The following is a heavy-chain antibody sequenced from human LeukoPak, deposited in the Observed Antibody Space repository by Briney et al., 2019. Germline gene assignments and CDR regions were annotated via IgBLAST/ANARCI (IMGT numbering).Heavy chain of an antibody. CDR1: GDSISSSSSY. Sequence: SETLSLTCSVSGDSISSSSSYWGWIRQPPGKGLEWIGSIYYSGSTYYNPSLKSRVTISVDTSKNQFSLKLSSVTAADTAVYYCARGRRGAARPIDYWGQGTLVTVSS. CDR2: IYYSGST. V-gene: IGHV4-39*07. D-gene: IGHD6-6*01. CDR3: ARGRRGAARPIDY. J-gene: IGHJ4*02.